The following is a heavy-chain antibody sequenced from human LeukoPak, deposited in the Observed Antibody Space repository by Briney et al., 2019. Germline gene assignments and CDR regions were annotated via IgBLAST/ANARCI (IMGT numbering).Heavy chain of an antibody. V-gene: IGHV4-34*01. CDR2: SNDSGGT. J-gene: IGHJ6*03. D-gene: IGHD1-26*01. Sequence: SETLSLTCAVYGGTFSGYYWSWIRQPPGKRLEWVGESNDSGGTNYNPSLKSRVTISADKSKNQVSLRLTSVTAADTAVYYCARLSVIVGAALEYYYYYMDVWGQGTTVTVSS. CDR1: GGTFSGYY. CDR3: ARLSVIVGAALEYYYYYMDV.